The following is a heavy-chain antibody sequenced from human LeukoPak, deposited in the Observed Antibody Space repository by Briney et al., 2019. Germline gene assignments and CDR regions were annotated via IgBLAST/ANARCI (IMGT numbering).Heavy chain of an antibody. CDR3: ARDHFGSLDS. V-gene: IGHV4-61*01. J-gene: IGHJ4*02. CDR2: DYCGGNT. D-gene: IGHD3-10*01. CDR1: GFSVATDSYC. Sequence: KPSETLSVTCTVSGFSVATDSYCWGWIRQPPGKGLEWIGYDYCGGNTNYDPSLKRRVTISVDTSKNQFSLTLTSVTAADTAVYFCARDHFGSLDSWGQGILVTVSS.